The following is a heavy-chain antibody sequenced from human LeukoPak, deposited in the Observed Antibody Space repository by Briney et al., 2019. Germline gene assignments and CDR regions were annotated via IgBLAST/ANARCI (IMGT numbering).Heavy chain of an antibody. CDR3: ARDPLESLTRYYYGMDV. J-gene: IGHJ6*02. D-gene: IGHD1-1*01. Sequence: GGSLRLSCAASGFTFSSYGMHWVRQAPGKGLEWVAVIWYDGSNKYYADSVKGRVTISRDNSKNTLYLQMNSLRAEDTAVYYCARDPLESLTRYYYGMDVWGQGTTVTVSS. CDR2: IWYDGSNK. V-gene: IGHV3-33*08. CDR1: GFTFSSYG.